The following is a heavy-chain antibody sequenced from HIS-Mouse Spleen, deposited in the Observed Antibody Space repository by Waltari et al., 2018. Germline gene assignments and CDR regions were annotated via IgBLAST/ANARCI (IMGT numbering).Heavy chain of an antibody. CDR2: IYYSGST. J-gene: IGHJ2*01. D-gene: IGHD6-13*01. CDR1: GGSISSSSYY. CDR3: AREIPYSSSWYDWYFDL. Sequence: LQLPESGPGLVTPSDTLSLTCTVSGGSISSSSYYWRWIRQPPGKGLDWIGSIYYSGSTYYNPSLKSRVTISVDTSKNQFSLKLSSVTAADTAVYYCAREIPYSSSWYDWYFDLWGRGTLVTVSS. V-gene: IGHV4-39*07.